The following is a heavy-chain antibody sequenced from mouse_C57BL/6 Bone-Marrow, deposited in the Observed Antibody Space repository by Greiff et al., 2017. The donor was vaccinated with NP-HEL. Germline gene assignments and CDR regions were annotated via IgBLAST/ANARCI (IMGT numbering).Heavy chain of an antibody. CDR2: IWSGGST. Sequence: VQRVESGPGLVQPSQSLSITCTVSGFSLTSYGVHWVRQPPGKGLEWLGVIWSGGSTDYNAAFISRLSISKDNSKSQVFFKMNSLQADDTAIYYCTSNYYGSSYGAWFAYWGQGTLVTVSA. V-gene: IGHV2-4*02. CDR3: TSNYYGSSYGAWFAY. J-gene: IGHJ3*01. D-gene: IGHD1-1*01. CDR1: GFSLTSYG.